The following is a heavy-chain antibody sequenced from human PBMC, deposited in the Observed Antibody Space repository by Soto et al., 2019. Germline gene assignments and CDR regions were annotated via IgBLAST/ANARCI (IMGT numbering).Heavy chain of an antibody. Sequence: PSETLSLTCAVYGGSFSGYYWSWICQPPGKGLEWIGEIHHRGSTNYNPSLKSRGTISVDTSKNKFSLKLSSVTAAHTAVYDCATGKSTICGVALNWFDPWCQGTLVTVSS. CDR1: GGSFSGYY. D-gene: IGHD3-3*01. J-gene: IGHJ5*02. CDR2: IHHRGST. V-gene: IGHV4-34*01. CDR3: ATGKSTICGVALNWFDP.